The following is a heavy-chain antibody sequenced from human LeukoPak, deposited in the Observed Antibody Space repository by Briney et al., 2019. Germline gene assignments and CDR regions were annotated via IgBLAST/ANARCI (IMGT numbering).Heavy chain of an antibody. CDR2: IYSSGST. D-gene: IGHD2-15*01. Sequence: PSETLSLTCIVSGGSISRGIYYWNWVRQPAGMGLEWIGRIYSSGSTNYNPSLRSRVTISIDTSKNQFSLNLTSVTAADTAVYYCARAGSPNWIDPWGQGTLVTVSS. CDR3: ARAGSPNWIDP. V-gene: IGHV4-61*02. CDR1: GGSISRGIYY. J-gene: IGHJ5*02.